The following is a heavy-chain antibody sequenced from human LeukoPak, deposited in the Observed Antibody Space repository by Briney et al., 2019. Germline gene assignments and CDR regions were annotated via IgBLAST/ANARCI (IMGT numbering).Heavy chain of an antibody. D-gene: IGHD4-17*01. CDR1: GFTFSDYY. CDR2: ISSSGSTI. Sequence: GGSLRLSCAASGFTFSDYYMSWIRQAPGKGLEWVSYISSSGSTIYYADSVKGRFTISRDNAKNSLYLQMNSLRAEDTAVYYCARALLVWKSLRPNYFGYWGQGTLVTVSS. V-gene: IGHV3-11*01. J-gene: IGHJ4*02. CDR3: ARALLVWKSLRPNYFGY.